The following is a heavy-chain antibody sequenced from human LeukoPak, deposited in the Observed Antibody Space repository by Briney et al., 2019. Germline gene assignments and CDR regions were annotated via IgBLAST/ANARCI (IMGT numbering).Heavy chain of an antibody. CDR1: GFTFSSYA. J-gene: IGHJ4*02. D-gene: IGHD6-6*01. CDR3: ASAHSSSLWVLDY. Sequence: GGSLRLSCAASGFTFSSYAMHWVRQAPGKGLEWVAVISYDGSNKYYADSVKGRFTISRDNSKNTLYLQMNSLRSDDTAVYYCASAHSSSLWVLDYWGQGTLVTVSS. V-gene: IGHV3-30-3*01. CDR2: ISYDGSNK.